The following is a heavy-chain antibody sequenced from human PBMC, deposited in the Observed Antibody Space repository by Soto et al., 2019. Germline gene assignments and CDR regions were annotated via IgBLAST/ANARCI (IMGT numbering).Heavy chain of an antibody. V-gene: IGHV4-59*01. Sequence: PSETLSLTCIVSGGSISNNYWGWIRQPPGKGLEYIGYIYYSGATNYNPSLKSRLTISVDTSKNQFSLKLNSVTAADTAVYYCARVALIGNDRYYYYGMDVWGQGTTVTVSS. CDR1: GGSISNNY. CDR2: IYYSGAT. D-gene: IGHD1-1*01. CDR3: ARVALIGNDRYYYYGMDV. J-gene: IGHJ6*02.